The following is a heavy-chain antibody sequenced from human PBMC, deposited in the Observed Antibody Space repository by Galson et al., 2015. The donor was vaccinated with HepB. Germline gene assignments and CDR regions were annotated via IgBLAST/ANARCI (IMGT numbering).Heavy chain of an antibody. CDR3: ARVHALWFGEILHYFDY. CDR1: GGSISSYY. V-gene: IGHV4-59*01. J-gene: IGHJ4*02. Sequence: LSLTCTVSGGSISSYYWSWIRQPPGKGLEWIGYIYYSGSTNYNPSLKSRVTISVDTSKNQFSLKLSSVTAADTAVYYCARVHALWFGEILHYFDYWGQGTLVTVSS. D-gene: IGHD3-10*01. CDR2: IYYSGST.